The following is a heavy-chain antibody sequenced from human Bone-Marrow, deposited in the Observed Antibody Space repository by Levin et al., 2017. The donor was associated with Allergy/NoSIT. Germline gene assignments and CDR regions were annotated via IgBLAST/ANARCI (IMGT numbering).Heavy chain of an antibody. CDR3: VRGSGFLLDY. CDR1: GFSFSSFW. Sequence: PGGSLRLSCAASGFSFSSFWMAWVRQASGKGLEWLAILREDRGEEYYVDSVRGRFTISRDNAKNSVYLEMNSLRGEDTGLYYCVRGSGFLLDYWGRGTLVTVSS. J-gene: IGHJ4*02. D-gene: IGHD6-19*01. CDR2: LREDRGEE. V-gene: IGHV3-7*04.